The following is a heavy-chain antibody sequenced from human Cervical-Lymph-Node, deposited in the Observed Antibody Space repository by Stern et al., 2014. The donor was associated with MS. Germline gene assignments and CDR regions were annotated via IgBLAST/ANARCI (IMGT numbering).Heavy chain of an antibody. CDR2: LFPFFGTP. CDR1: GDTFDSYG. CDR3: ATSTYGLVH. V-gene: IGHV1-69*01. D-gene: IGHD3-10*01. Sequence: VQLLETGPEVKKPGSSAKVSCKAAGDTFDSYGISWGRQAPGHGLEGMGGLFPFFGTPIYAQKFQGRVTMTADESTTTAYMDLTSLSVEDTAVYYCATSTYGLVHWGQGTLVTVSS. J-gene: IGHJ4*02.